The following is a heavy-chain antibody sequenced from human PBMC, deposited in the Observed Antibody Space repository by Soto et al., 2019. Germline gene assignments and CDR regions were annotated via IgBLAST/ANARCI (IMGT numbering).Heavy chain of an antibody. CDR1: GFTFSTYT. Sequence: LRLSCAASGFTFSTYTLHWVRQAPGKGLEWVAVVSFDGSNKYYADSLEGRFTISRDNSKNTLYLEMNSLRAEDTAVYYCARDQCSGGSCYPGMDVWGQGTTVTVSS. J-gene: IGHJ6*02. CDR2: VSFDGSNK. V-gene: IGHV3-30-3*01. CDR3: ARDQCSGGSCYPGMDV. D-gene: IGHD2-15*01.